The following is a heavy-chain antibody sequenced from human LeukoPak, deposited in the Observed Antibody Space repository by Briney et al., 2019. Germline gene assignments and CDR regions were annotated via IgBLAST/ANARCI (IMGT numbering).Heavy chain of an antibody. CDR2: VIPIFGTT. D-gene: IGHD5-24*01. CDR3: ARALQAMATILDAFYI. CDR1: GGTFNTYT. V-gene: IGHV1-69*13. J-gene: IGHJ3*02. Sequence: SVKVSFKASGGTFNTYTISWVRQAPGQGLEWRGGVIPIFGTTRYAQKFQGRVTITADEHTTTDYMELRRLTSEDTAVYYCARALQAMATILDAFYISGPGTQVTVSS.